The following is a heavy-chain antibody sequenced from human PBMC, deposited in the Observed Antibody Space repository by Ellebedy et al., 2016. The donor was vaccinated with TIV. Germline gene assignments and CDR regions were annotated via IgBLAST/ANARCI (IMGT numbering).Heavy chain of an antibody. V-gene: IGHV3-73*01. J-gene: IGHJ5*02. CDR2: IRSKANNYAT. CDR3: TKATFDP. CDR1: GFTFSVST. Sequence: GGSLRLXXAASGFTFSVSTIHWVRQASGNGLEWVGRIRSKANNYATAYAAPLKGRFTIPRDDSKNTAYLQMNSLKTEDTAVYYCTKATFDPWGQGTLVTVSS.